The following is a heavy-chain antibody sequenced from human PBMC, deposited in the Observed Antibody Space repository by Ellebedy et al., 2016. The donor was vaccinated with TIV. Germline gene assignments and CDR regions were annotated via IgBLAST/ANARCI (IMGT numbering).Heavy chain of an antibody. CDR1: GYTFNNYG. D-gene: IGHD3-22*01. Sequence: AASVKVSCKASGYTFNNYGITWVRQAPGQGLEWVGWINDYNGNTKYAQNLQGRVTMTTDTSTSTAYMELRSLRSDDTAVYFCARDALVRFYDSSGYYYPHYFDFWGQGSLVTVSS. J-gene: IGHJ4*02. CDR2: INDYNGNT. CDR3: ARDALVRFYDSSGYYYPHYFDF. V-gene: IGHV1-18*01.